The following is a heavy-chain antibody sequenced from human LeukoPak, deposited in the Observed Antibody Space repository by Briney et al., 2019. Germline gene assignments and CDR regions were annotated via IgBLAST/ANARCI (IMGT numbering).Heavy chain of an antibody. Sequence: PSETLSLTCTVSGGSISSSSYYWGWIRQPPGKGLEWIGSIYHSGSTYCNPSLKSRVTTSVDTSKNQFSLKLSSVTAADTAVYYCASIPQYYSSGWPYYYYYGMDVWGQGTTVTVSS. CDR2: IYHSGST. V-gene: IGHV4-39*01. D-gene: IGHD6-19*01. J-gene: IGHJ6*02. CDR3: ASIPQYYSSGWPYYYYYGMDV. CDR1: GGSISSSSYY.